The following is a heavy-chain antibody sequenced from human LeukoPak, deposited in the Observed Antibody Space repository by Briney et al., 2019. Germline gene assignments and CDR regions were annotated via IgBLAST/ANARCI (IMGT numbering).Heavy chain of an antibody. CDR2: INPNSGGT. D-gene: IGHD3-22*01. J-gene: IGHJ4*02. Sequence: GASVKVSCKASGYTFTGYYMHWVRQAPGQGLEWMGWINPNSGGTNYAQKFQGRVTMTRDTSISTAYMELSRLRSDDTAVYYCARDGVGYYDSSGYYLFDYWGQGTLVTVSS. CDR3: ARDGVGYYDSSGYYLFDY. CDR1: GYTFTGYY. V-gene: IGHV1-2*02.